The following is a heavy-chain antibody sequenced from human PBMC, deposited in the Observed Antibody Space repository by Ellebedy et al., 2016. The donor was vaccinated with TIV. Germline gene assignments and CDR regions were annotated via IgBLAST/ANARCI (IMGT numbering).Heavy chain of an antibody. Sequence: GGSLRLXXAASGFTFSSYAMSWVRQAPGKGLEWVSGISGSGGGTYYADSVRGRFAISRDNSKNTLYLQMDSLSSADTAVYYCAKWSAGPPYYNMDVWGKGTAVTVPS. V-gene: IGHV3-23*01. CDR1: GFTFSSYA. CDR3: AKWSAGPPYYNMDV. J-gene: IGHJ6*03. CDR2: ISGSGGGT.